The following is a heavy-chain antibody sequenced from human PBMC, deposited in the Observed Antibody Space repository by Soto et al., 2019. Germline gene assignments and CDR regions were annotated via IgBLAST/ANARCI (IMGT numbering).Heavy chain of an antibody. J-gene: IGHJ5*02. Sequence: ASVKVSCKASGYTFTSYGISWVRQAPGQGLEWMGWISAYNGSTNYAQKLRGRVTMTTDTSTSTAYMELRSLRSDDTAVYYCARGTMIAMPGNWFDPWGQGTLVTVSS. CDR2: ISAYNGST. D-gene: IGHD3-22*01. CDR1: GYTFTSYG. V-gene: IGHV1-18*04. CDR3: ARGTMIAMPGNWFDP.